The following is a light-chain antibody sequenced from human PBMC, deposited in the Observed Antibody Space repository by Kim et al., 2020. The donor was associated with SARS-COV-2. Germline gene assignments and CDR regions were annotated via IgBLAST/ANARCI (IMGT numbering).Light chain of an antibody. CDR2: GAS. J-gene: IGKJ2*01. CDR3: QQSYNIPHT. CDR1: QSITTY. V-gene: IGKV1-39*01. Sequence: DIQMTQSPSSLSASVGDRVTITCRASQSITTYLNWYQHKVGKAPRVLINGASTLQSGVPSRFSGSGSGTDFTLTIISLQPEDSATYYCQQSYNIPHTFGQGTELEIK.